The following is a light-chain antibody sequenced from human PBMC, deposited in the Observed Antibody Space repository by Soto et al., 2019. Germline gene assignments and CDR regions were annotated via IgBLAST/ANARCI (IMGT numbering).Light chain of an antibody. V-gene: IGKV1-27*01. J-gene: IGKJ4*01. Sequence: DILMTQSPSSLSVSPGDRVTITCRASQGIGINLAWFQQRPGKLPTLLIYAASTLQSGVPSRFSGSGSGTDFTLTISSLQPEDVATYYCQYYHSSPLSFGVGTRVEIK. CDR3: QYYHSSPLS. CDR2: AAS. CDR1: QGIGIN.